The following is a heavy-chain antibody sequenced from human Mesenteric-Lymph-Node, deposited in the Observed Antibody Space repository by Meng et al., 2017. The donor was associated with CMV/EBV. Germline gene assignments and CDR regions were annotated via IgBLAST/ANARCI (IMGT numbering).Heavy chain of an antibody. D-gene: IGHD3-10*01. J-gene: IGHJ3*02. V-gene: IGHV4-39*07. CDR1: GGSIRSSSYY. CDR3: AREGPGSYSEAFDI. CDR2: IYYSGST. Sequence: SETLSLTCTVSGGSIRSSSYYWGWIRQPPGKGLEWIGNIYYSGSTYYNPSLKSRVTISVDTSKNELSLKLSSVTAADTAVYYCAREGPGSYSEAFDIWGQGTVVTVSS.